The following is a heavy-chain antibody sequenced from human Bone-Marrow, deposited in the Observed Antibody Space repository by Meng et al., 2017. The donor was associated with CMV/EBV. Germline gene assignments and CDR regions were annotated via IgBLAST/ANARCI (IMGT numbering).Heavy chain of an antibody. CDR3: VRVYDSNIYSPYDY. D-gene: IGHD3-22*01. Sequence: SEPLSLTCIVSGGSISNYYWSWIRQPPRKRLEWIGSIYYSGGTNYNPSLKSRVTISVDSSKTQFSLKLTSVTAADTAVYYCVRVYDSNIYSPYDYWGQGTLVTVSS. J-gene: IGHJ4*02. V-gene: IGHV4-59*01. CDR2: IYYSGGT. CDR1: GGSISNYY.